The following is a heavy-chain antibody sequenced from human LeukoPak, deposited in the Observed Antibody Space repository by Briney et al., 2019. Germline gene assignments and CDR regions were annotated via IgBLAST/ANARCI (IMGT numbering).Heavy chain of an antibody. D-gene: IGHD3-22*01. CDR1: GGSISSYY. J-gene: IGHJ4*02. V-gene: IGHV4-4*07. Sequence: SETLALTCTVSGGSISSYYWSWIRQPAGKGLEWIGRIYTSGSTNYNPSLKSRVTMSVDTSKNQFSLKLSSVTATDTAVYYCAGGYYYDSSGYRFDYWGQGTLVTVSS. CDR2: IYTSGST. CDR3: AGGYYYDSSGYRFDY.